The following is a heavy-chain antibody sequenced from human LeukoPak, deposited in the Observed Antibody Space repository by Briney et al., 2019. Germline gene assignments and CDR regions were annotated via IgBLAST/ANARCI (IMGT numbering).Heavy chain of an antibody. Sequence: GGSLRLSCAASGFTFNNYAMTWFRQAPGKGLNWVSGVSGNGEITYYPDSVKGRFTISRDNSKNTLYLQMNSLRVEDTAIYFCAKDTGYSSAWYVDYWGQGALVTVSS. D-gene: IGHD6-19*01. V-gene: IGHV3-23*01. CDR3: AKDTGYSSAWYVDY. CDR1: GFTFNNYA. CDR2: VSGNGEIT. J-gene: IGHJ4*02.